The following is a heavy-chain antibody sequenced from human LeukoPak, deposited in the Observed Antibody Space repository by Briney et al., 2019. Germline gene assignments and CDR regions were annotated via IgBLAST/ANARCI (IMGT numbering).Heavy chain of an antibody. CDR1: GFTFSSYG. J-gene: IGHJ5*02. D-gene: IGHD6-19*01. Sequence: RSLRLSCAASGFTFSSYGMHWVRQAPGKGLEWVAVIWYDGSDKYYADSVKGRFTISRDNSKNTLYLQMNSLRVEDTAVYYCARVLGDSGWYLGWFDPWGQGTLVTVSS. CDR2: IWYDGSDK. V-gene: IGHV3-33*01. CDR3: ARVLGDSGWYLGWFDP.